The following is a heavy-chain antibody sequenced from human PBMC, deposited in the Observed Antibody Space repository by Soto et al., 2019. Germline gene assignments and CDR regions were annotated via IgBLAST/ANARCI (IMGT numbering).Heavy chain of an antibody. CDR1: GFTFSSFA. Sequence: EVQLLESGGNLVQPGGSLRLSCAASGFTFSSFAMSWVRQAPGKGLEWVSVIGTSASITAYADSVRGRFTISRDNSKNTLYLQMNSLRAEDTAVYYCAKEEGWLSSSWPNYYYGMDVWGQGTTVTVSS. D-gene: IGHD6-13*01. CDR2: IGTSASIT. CDR3: AKEEGWLSSSWPNYYYGMDV. J-gene: IGHJ6*02. V-gene: IGHV3-23*01.